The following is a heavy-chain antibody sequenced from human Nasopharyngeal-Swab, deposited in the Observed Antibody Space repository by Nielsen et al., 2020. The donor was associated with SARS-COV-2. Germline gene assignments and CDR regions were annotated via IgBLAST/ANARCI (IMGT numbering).Heavy chain of an antibody. Sequence: WIRQPPGKGLEWIGHISYSGSTHYDPSFRSRGTMSVYTSKNQFTLKLTSGSAADTAVYYGVRHEDGTTLDYWGQGTLVTVSS. CDR2: ISYSGST. CDR3: VRHEDGTTLDY. D-gene: IGHD1-7*01. V-gene: IGHV4-59*08. J-gene: IGHJ4*02.